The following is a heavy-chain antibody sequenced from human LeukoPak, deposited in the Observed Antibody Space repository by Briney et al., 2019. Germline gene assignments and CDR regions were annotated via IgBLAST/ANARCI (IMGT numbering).Heavy chain of an antibody. J-gene: IGHJ4*02. Sequence: PGGSLRLSCAASGFTFSSYSMNWVRQAPGKGLESVSSISSSSSYIYYADSVKGRFTISRDNAKNSLYLQMNSLRAEDTAVYYCARRRITMVRGIDYWGQGTLVTVSS. D-gene: IGHD3-10*01. CDR2: ISSSSSYI. CDR3: ARRRITMVRGIDY. V-gene: IGHV3-21*01. CDR1: GFTFSSYS.